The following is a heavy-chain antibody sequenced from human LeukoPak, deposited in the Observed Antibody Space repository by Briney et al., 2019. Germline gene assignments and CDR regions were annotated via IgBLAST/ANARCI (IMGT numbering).Heavy chain of an antibody. D-gene: IGHD3-22*01. J-gene: IGHJ3*01. V-gene: IGHV4-4*07. CDR3: ASLSSGAAFDV. Sequence: SETLSLTCTVSGAHISNYYWTWFRQSAAQGLEWIGRLHASESTIYNPSLKSRLTMSIDTSKDQLSLTLTSVTAADSAVYYCASLSSGAAFDVWGQGTVVSVSS. CDR2: LHASEST. CDR1: GAHISNYY.